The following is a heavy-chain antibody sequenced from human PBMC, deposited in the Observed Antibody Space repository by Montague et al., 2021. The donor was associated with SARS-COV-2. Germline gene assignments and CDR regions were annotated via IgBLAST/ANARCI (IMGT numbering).Heavy chain of an antibody. J-gene: IGHJ4*01. Sequence: SETLPLTCDVSGVSINNNDYYWGWIRQPPGKGLEWIGTIYYSGSTYYNPPLKSRVTISVDTSKNQFSLRVRSVTAADTAVYYCARHLFSFSDSGTLGYFDYWGHGTLVAVSS. CDR2: IYYSGST. CDR1: GVSINNNDYY. V-gene: IGHV4-39*01. CDR3: ARHLFSFSDSGTLGYFDY. D-gene: IGHD3-10*01.